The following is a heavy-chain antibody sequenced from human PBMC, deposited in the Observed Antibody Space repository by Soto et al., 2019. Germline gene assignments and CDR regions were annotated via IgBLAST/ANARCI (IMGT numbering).Heavy chain of an antibody. V-gene: IGHV4-31*03. CDR1: GGSISSGGYY. J-gene: IGHJ6*02. D-gene: IGHD4-17*01. CDR2: IYYSGST. CDR3: ARDGAVTPLPYYSYGMDV. Sequence: QVQLQESGPGLVKPSQTLSLTCTVSGGSISSGGYYWSWIRQHPGKGLEWIGYIYYSGSTYYNPSLQSRVTISVDTSKNQFSLKLSSVTAADTAVYYCARDGAVTPLPYYSYGMDVWGQGTTVTVSS.